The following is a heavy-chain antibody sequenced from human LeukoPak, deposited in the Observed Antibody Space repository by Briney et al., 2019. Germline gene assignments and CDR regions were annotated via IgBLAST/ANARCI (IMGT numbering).Heavy chain of an antibody. V-gene: IGHV1-18*01. Sequence: ASVKVSCKASGYTFTSYGISWVRQAPGQGLEWMGWISAYNGNTNYAQKLQGRVTMTRDTSTSTVYMELSSLRSEDTAVYYCARARQLNWFDPWGQGTLVTVSS. CDR3: ARARQLNWFDP. CDR1: GYTFTSYG. D-gene: IGHD6-13*01. CDR2: ISAYNGNT. J-gene: IGHJ5*02.